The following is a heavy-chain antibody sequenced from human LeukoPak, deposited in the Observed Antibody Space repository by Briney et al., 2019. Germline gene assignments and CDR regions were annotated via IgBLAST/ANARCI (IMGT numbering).Heavy chain of an antibody. CDR3: PIPYSNQKPLDY. Sequence: ASVHDSRKSSRYIHPYRPCHWLEPAAGQGLERMRWITLYNGNINYAKKFQSRVTITRDMSLRTAYIELSSLRSEDSAVYYRPIPYSNQKPLDYWGQGTLLTVSS. D-gene: IGHD4-11*01. V-gene: IGHV1-68*02. J-gene: IGHJ4*02. CDR2: ITLYNGNI. CDR1: RYIHPYRP.